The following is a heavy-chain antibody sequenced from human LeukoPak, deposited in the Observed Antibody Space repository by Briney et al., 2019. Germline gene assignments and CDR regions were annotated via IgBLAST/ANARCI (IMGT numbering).Heavy chain of an antibody. V-gene: IGHV3-7*01. Sequence: GGSLRLSCAASGVTFSSYWMSWVRQAPGKGLEGVANINQDASHKYYVDSVKGRFAISRDNAKNSPYLQMNSLRAEDTAVYFCAREMGWVDSSGYFDYWGQGTLVTVSS. CDR2: INQDASHK. CDR1: GVTFSSYW. J-gene: IGHJ4*02. CDR3: AREMGWVDSSGYFDY. D-gene: IGHD3-22*01.